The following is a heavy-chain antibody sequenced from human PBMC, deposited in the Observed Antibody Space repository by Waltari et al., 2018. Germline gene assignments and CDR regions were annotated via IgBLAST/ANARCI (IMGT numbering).Heavy chain of an antibody. CDR2: ISGSGGST. J-gene: IGHJ4*02. CDR3: AKKYDYVWGSSTYYFDY. Sequence: EVQLLESGGGLVQPGGSLRLSCAASGFTFSSYAMSWVRQAPGKGLGWVSAISGSGGSTYYADSVKGRFTISRDNSKNTLYLQMNSLRAEDTAVYYCAKKYDYVWGSSTYYFDYWGQGTLVTVSS. CDR1: GFTFSSYA. D-gene: IGHD3-16*01. V-gene: IGHV3-23*01.